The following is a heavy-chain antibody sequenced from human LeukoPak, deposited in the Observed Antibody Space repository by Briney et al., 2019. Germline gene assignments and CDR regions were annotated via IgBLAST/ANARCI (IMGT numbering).Heavy chain of an antibody. CDR3: ARHYSGSYYVRQSLSYYYYGMDV. CDR2: IYYSGST. CDR1: GGSISSYY. Sequence: PSETLSLTCTVSGGSISSYYWSWIRQPPGKGLEWIGYIYYSGSTNYNPSLKSRVTISVDTSKNQFSLKLSSVTAADTAVYYCARHYSGSYYVRQSLSYYYYGMDVWGQGTTVTVSS. V-gene: IGHV4-59*01. J-gene: IGHJ6*02. D-gene: IGHD1-26*01.